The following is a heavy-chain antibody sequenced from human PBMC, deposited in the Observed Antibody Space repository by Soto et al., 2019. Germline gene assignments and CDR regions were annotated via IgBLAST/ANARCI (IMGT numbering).Heavy chain of an antibody. Sequence: QVQLVESGGGVVQPGRSLRLSCAASGFTFSSYGMHWVRQAPGKGLEWVAVISHDGSNKYYADSVKGRFTISRDNSKNTLYLQMNSLRAEDTAVYYCAKDLLGPGRAYGMDVWGQGTTVTVSS. D-gene: IGHD7-27*01. CDR2: ISHDGSNK. CDR1: GFTFSSYG. J-gene: IGHJ6*02. V-gene: IGHV3-30*18. CDR3: AKDLLGPGRAYGMDV.